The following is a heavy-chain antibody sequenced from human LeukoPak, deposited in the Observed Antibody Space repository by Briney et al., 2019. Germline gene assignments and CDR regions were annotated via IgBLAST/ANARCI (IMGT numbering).Heavy chain of an antibody. J-gene: IGHJ4*02. V-gene: IGHV4-4*02. D-gene: IGHD6-19*01. CDR3: ARVGGGSGWYVIQPS. CDR1: GGSISSSNW. CDR2: IYHSGST. Sequence: PSGTLSLTCAVSGGSISSSNWWSWVRQPPGKGLEWIGEIYHSGSTNYNPSLKSRVTISVDKSKNQFSLKLSSVTAADTAVYYCARVGGGSGWYVIQPSWGQGTLVTVSS.